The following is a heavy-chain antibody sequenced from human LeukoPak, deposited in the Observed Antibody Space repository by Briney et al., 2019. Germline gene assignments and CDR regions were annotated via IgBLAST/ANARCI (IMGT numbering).Heavy chain of an antibody. D-gene: IGHD3-22*01. J-gene: IGHJ6*03. CDR1: GGSISSYY. CDR3: TRGSIAYYYMDV. CDR2: IYYSGST. V-gene: IGHV4-59*01. Sequence: SQTLSLTCTVSGGSISSYYWSWIRQPPGKGLEWIGNIYYSGSTNYNPSLKSRVTISVDTSKNQFSLKLSSVTAADTAVYYCTRGSIAYYYMDVWGKGTTVTISS.